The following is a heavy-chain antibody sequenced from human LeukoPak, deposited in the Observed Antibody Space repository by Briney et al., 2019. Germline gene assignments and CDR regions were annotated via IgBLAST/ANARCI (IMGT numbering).Heavy chain of an antibody. CDR1: GGTFSSYA. CDR2: IIPIFGIA. J-gene: IGHJ6*02. D-gene: IGHD2-15*01. CDR3: ARGYCSGGSCPYYYYYGMDV. Sequence: SVKVSCKASGGTFSSYAISWVRQAPGQGLEWMGRIIPIFGIANYAQKFQGRVTITADKSTSTAYMELRSLRSEDTAVYYCARGYCSGGSCPYYYYYGMDVWGQGTTVTVSS. V-gene: IGHV1-69*04.